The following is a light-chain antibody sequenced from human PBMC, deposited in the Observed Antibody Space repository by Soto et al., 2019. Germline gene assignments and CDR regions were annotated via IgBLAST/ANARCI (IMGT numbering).Light chain of an antibody. J-gene: IGKJ5*01. V-gene: IGKV3-20*01. CDR2: GAS. Sequence: EIVLTQSPGTLSLSPGERATLSCRASQSVSSNNLAWYQQKLGRAPRLLISGASRRATGIPDRFSGRGSGTDFTLTSTSLEPEDVAVYYCQQYGTSPRTFGQGTRLEIK. CDR3: QQYGTSPRT. CDR1: QSVSSNN.